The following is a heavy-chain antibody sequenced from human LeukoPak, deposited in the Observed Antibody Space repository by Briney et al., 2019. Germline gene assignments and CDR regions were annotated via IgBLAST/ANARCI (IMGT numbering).Heavy chain of an antibody. V-gene: IGHV1-18*01. J-gene: IGHJ3*02. CDR1: DYTFTPYG. Sequence: ASVKVSCKASDYTFTPYGISWVRQPPGQGLEWMGWVSAYNDNTNYAQKLQGRVTMTADTSTSTAYMELRSLRSDDTAVYYCARTRDAFDIWGQGTMVTVSS. CDR3: ARTRDAFDI. CDR2: VSAYNDNT.